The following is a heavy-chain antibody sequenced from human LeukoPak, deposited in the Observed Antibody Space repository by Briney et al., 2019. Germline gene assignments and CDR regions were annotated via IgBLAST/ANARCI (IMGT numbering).Heavy chain of an antibody. Sequence: SVKVSCKASGGTFSSYAISWVRQAPGQGLEWMGRIIPIFGTANYAQKFQGSVTITTDESTSTAYMELSSLRSEDTAVYYCARIAAAGTDTEYFQHWGQGTLVTVSS. D-gene: IGHD6-13*01. CDR1: GGTFSSYA. CDR2: IIPIFGTA. CDR3: ARIAAAGTDTEYFQH. V-gene: IGHV1-69*05. J-gene: IGHJ1*01.